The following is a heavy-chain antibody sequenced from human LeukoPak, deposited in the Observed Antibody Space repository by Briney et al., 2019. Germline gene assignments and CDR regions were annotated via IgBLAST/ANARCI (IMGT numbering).Heavy chain of an antibody. J-gene: IGHJ5*02. V-gene: IGHV4-34*01. CDR1: GGSFSGYY. CDR3: ARGGDTAAVNSNWFDP. Sequence: SETLSLTCAVYGGSFSGYYWSWIRQPPGKGLEWIGEINHSGSTNYKPSLKSRVTISVDTPKNQFSLKLSSVTAADTAVYYCARGGDTAAVNSNWFDPWGQGTLVTVSS. CDR2: INHSGST. D-gene: IGHD3-16*01.